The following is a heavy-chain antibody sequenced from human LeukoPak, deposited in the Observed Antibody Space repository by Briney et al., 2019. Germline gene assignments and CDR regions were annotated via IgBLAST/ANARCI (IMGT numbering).Heavy chain of an antibody. CDR2: INPNSGGT. V-gene: IGHV1-2*02. D-gene: IGHD2-2*01. Sequence: ASVKVSCKASGYTFTGYYMHWVRQAPGQGLEWMGWINPNSGGTNYAQKFQGRVTVTRDTSISTAYMELSRLRSDDTAVYYCARKVVVVPAALLSYYYYGMDVWGQGTTVTVSS. CDR1: GYTFTGYY. CDR3: ARKVVVVPAALLSYYYYGMDV. J-gene: IGHJ6*02.